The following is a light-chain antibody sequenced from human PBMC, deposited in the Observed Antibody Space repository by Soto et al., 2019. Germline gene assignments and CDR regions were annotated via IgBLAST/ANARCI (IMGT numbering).Light chain of an antibody. J-gene: IGKJ1*01. CDR1: QSISSY. CDR2: AAS. CDR3: QQSYSTPPA. V-gene: IGKV1-39*01. Sequence: DIQMTQSPSSLSASVGDRVTITCRARQSISSYLNWYQQKPGKAPKLLIYAASSVQSGVPSRFSGSGLGTDFTLTISSLQPEDSATYYCQQSYSTPPAFGQGTKVEIK.